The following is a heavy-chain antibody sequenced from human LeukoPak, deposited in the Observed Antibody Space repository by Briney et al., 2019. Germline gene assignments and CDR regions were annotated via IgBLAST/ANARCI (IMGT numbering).Heavy chain of an antibody. V-gene: IGHV4-39*01. CDR2: IYSNGDT. D-gene: IGHD5-24*01. Sequence: SETLSLTCTVSGGPITSSAYYWVWVRQSPGRGLEGLGSIYSNGDTYYNPSFESRVTIAIETSKNQFSLKMTSVTAADTAAYYCTSRGFRLPLDAFDVWGQGTRVAVSS. CDR3: TSRGFRLPLDAFDV. CDR1: GGPITSSAYY. J-gene: IGHJ3*01.